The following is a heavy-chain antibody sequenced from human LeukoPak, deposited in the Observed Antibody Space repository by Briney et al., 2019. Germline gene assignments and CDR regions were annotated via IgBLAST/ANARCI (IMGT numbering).Heavy chain of an antibody. CDR2: IKSKTDGGTT. CDR3: STTYYYDRSEGY. Sequence: GGSLRLSCAASGFTFSSYAMSWVRQAPGKGLEWVGRIKSKTDGGTTDYAAPVKGRFTISRDDSKNTLYLQMNSLKTEDTAVYYCSTTYYYDRSEGYWGQGTLVTVSS. V-gene: IGHV3-15*01. D-gene: IGHD3-22*01. J-gene: IGHJ4*02. CDR1: GFTFSSYA.